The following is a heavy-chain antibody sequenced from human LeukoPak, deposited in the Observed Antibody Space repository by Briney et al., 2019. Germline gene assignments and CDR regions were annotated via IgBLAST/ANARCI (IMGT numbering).Heavy chain of an antibody. CDR1: GFTFSSYG. J-gene: IGHJ4*02. CDR2: IRYDGSNK. D-gene: IGHD3-3*01. V-gene: IGHV3-30*02. CDR3: AKAYDFCSGHVDY. Sequence: GGSLRLSCAASGFTFSSYGMHWVRQAPGKGLEWVAFIRYDGSNKYYADSVKGRFTISRDNSKNTLYLQMNSLRAEDTAVYYCAKAYDFCSGHVDYWGQGTLVTVSS.